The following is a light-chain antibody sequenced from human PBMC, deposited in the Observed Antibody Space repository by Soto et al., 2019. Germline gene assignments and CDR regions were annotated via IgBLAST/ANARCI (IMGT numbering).Light chain of an antibody. V-gene: IGLV8-61*01. CDR3: MLYMYGGLVV. J-gene: IGLJ2*01. CDR1: SGSVSTTYY. CDR2: STN. Sequence: QAVVTQEPSFSVSPGGTVTLTCGLTSGSVSTTYYPSWYQQTPGQAPRTLIYSTNIRSSGVPERFSGSILGNKAALTITGAQADDESDYHCMLYMYGGLVVFGGGTKLTVL.